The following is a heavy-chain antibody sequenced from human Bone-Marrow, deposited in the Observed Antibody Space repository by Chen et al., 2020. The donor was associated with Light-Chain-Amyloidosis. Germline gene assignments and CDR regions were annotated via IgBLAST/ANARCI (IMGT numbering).Heavy chain of an antibody. CDR3: ARESTSSEGGC. Sequence: EVQLVESGGGWVQPGGSLRPACTGPGLPLSRYWMSWVRQAPGKGLEWVANIERDGDEKNYVDSVKGRFTISRDNAKNSLYLQMNSLRDEDTAVYYCARESTSSEGGCWGQGALVTVSS. J-gene: IGHJ1*01. CDR1: GLPLSRYW. CDR2: IERDGDEK. D-gene: IGHD1-26*01. V-gene: IGHV3-7*01.